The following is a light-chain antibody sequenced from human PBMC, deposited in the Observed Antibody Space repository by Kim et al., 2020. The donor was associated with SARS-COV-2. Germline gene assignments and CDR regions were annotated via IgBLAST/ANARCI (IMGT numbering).Light chain of an antibody. Sequence: ELTQPPSASGTPGQRVTISCSGSSSNIGSNYVYWYQQLPGTAPKLLIYSNNQRPSGVPDRFSGSKSGTSASLAISGLRSEDEADYYCAAWDDSLSGPWVFGGGTQLTVL. CDR1: SSNIGSNY. V-gene: IGLV1-47*02. CDR3: AAWDDSLSGPWV. CDR2: SNN. J-gene: IGLJ3*02.